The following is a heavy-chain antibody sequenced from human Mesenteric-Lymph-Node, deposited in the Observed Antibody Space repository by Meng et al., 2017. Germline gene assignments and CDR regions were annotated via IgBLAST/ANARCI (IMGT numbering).Heavy chain of an antibody. Sequence: GGSLRLSCKGSGYSFTSYWIGWVRQMPGKGLEWMGIIYPGDSDTRYSPSFQGQVTISADKSISTAYLQWSSLKASDTAMYYCARSSYSGSYLVDAFDIWGQGTMVTVSS. CDR3: ARSSYSGSYLVDAFDI. CDR2: IYPGDSDT. J-gene: IGHJ3*02. V-gene: IGHV5-51*01. CDR1: GYSFTSYW. D-gene: IGHD1-26*01.